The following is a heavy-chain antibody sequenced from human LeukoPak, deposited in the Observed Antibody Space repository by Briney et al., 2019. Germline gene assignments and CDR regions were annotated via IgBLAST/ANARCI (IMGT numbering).Heavy chain of an antibody. J-gene: IGHJ4*02. CDR1: GYTFTSYD. Sequence: ASVKVSCKASGYTFTSYDINWVRQATGQGLEWMGWMNPNSGNTGYAQKFQGRVTITRNTSISTAYMELSSLRSEDTAVYYCARGGPLGHYSGYDVGSFDYWGQGTLVTVSS. CDR2: MNPNSGNT. D-gene: IGHD5-12*01. V-gene: IGHV1-8*03. CDR3: ARGGPLGHYSGYDVGSFDY.